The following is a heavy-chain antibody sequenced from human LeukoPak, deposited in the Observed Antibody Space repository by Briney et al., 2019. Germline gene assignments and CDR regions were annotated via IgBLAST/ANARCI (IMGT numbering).Heavy chain of an antibody. J-gene: IGHJ5*02. CDR2: MYIGGST. V-gene: IGHV4-4*07. CDR1: GGSISSYY. CDR3: ARYLRSNWFDP. Sequence: SETLSLTCTVSGGSISSYYLSWIRQPAGKGLEWIGRMYIGGSTSYNPSLKSRVTMSVDTSKSQFSLNLSSVTAADTAVYYCARYLRSNWFDPWGQGTLVTVSS.